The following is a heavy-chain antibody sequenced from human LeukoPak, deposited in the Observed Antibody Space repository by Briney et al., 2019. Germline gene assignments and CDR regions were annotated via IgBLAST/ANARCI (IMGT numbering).Heavy chain of an antibody. CDR3: ATGRWGSSWYRGFDP. CDR2: IYYSGST. Sequence: SETLSLTCTVSGGSISSYYWSWIRQPPGKGLEWIGYIYYSGSTNYNPSLKSRVTISVDPSKNQFSLKLSSVTAAGTAVYYCATGRWGSSWYRGFDPWGQGTLVTVSS. J-gene: IGHJ5*02. V-gene: IGHV4-59*08. CDR1: GGSISSYY. D-gene: IGHD6-13*01.